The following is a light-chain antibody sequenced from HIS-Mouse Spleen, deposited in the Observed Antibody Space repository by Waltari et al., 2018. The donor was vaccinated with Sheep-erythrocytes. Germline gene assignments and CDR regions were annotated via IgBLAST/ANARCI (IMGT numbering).Light chain of an antibody. CDR3: QAWDSSTVV. J-gene: IGLJ2*01. Sequence: SYELTQPPSVSVSPGQTASITCSGDKLGDKYACWYQQKPGQSPALVLYQDSKRPSGIARRFCGSNSGNTATLTISGTQAMDEADYYCQAWDSSTVVFGGWTKLTVL. CDR1: KLGDKY. V-gene: IGLV3-1*01. CDR2: QDS.